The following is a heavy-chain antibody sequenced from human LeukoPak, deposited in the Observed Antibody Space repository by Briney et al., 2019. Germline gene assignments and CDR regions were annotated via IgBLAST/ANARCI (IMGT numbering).Heavy chain of an antibody. V-gene: IGHV3-20*04. J-gene: IGHJ4*02. CDR2: INWNGGRT. D-gene: IGHD3-10*01. CDR3: AREYYGSGSFYNVGY. CDR1: GFTFDDYG. Sequence: GGALRLSCAASGFTFDDYGMSWVRQVPGKGLEWVSGINWNGGRTGYADSVKGRFTISRDNVKKSLYVQMNSLRAEDTALYYCAREYYGSGSFYNVGYWGQGTLVTVSS.